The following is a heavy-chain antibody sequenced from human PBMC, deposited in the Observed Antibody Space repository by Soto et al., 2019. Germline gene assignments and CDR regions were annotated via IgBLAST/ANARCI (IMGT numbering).Heavy chain of an antibody. D-gene: IGHD2-21*01. Sequence: GGSLRLSCEGSGFPFRSYGIQWVRQAPGKGLEWLGLIWNDGSHAYYADSVKGRFTISRDNSKNTVFLQVSNLRAEDTAVYFCARDQTDSGDYSDAWGQGTLVTVSS. CDR2: IWNDGSHA. CDR1: GFPFRSYG. CDR3: ARDQTDSGDYSDA. V-gene: IGHV3-33*01. J-gene: IGHJ4*01.